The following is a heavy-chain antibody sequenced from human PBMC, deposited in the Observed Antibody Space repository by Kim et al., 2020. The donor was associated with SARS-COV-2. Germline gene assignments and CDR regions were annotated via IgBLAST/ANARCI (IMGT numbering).Heavy chain of an antibody. V-gene: IGHV1-69*13. CDR1: GGTFSSYA. CDR2: IIPIFGTA. D-gene: IGHD5-18*01. Sequence: SVKVSCKASGGTFSSYAISWVRQAPGQGLEWMGGIIPIFGTANYAQKFQGRVTITADESTSTAYMELSSLRSEDTAVYYCARSRGYSYGYHYFDYWGQGTLVTVSS. CDR3: ARSRGYSYGYHYFDY. J-gene: IGHJ4*02.